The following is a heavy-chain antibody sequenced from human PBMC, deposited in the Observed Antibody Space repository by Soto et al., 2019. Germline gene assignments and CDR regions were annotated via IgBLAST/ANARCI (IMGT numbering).Heavy chain of an antibody. CDR1: GGSISSGDYY. D-gene: IGHD6-13*01. CDR3: ARGKHSSSWYGYFDY. Sequence: PSETLSLTCTVSGGSISSGDYYWSWIRQPPGKGLEWIGYIYYSGSTYYNPSLKSRVTISVDTSKNQFSLKLSSVTAADTAVYYCARGKHSSSWYGYFDYWGQGTLVTVSS. CDR2: IYYSGST. V-gene: IGHV4-30-4*01. J-gene: IGHJ4*02.